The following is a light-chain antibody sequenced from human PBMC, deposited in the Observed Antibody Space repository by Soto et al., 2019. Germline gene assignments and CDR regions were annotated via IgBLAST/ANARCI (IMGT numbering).Light chain of an antibody. V-gene: IGKV3-20*01. Sequence: EIVLTQSPCTLSGSPVERATLSCSASQSVTSSYLAWYQQKPGQAPRLLIYGVSSRATGIPDRFSGSGAGTDFTLTISRLEPEDFAVYYCQQYGDSPLTFGGGTKVDIK. CDR1: QSVTSSY. J-gene: IGKJ4*01. CDR3: QQYGDSPLT. CDR2: GVS.